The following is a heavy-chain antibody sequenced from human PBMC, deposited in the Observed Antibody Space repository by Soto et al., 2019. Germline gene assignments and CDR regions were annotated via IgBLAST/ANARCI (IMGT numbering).Heavy chain of an antibody. D-gene: IGHD3-10*01. Sequence: QVQLQQWGAGLLKPSETLSLTCAVYGGSFSGYYWSWIRQPPGKGLEWIGELNDSGGTNYNASLKSRVSISGDTSMNQFSLKLSFVTAADTAVYYCARGRGGVQHWGQGTLVTVSS. V-gene: IGHV4-34*01. CDR3: ARGRGGVQH. J-gene: IGHJ1*01. CDR2: LNDSGGT. CDR1: GGSFSGYY.